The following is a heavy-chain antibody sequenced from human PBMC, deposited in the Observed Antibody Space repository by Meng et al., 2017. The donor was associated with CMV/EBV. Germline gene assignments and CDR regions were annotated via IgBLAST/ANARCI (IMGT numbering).Heavy chain of an antibody. CDR3: ARGFRTATVTPPDY. CDR1: GGSISSGDYY. CDR2: IYYSGST. J-gene: IGHJ4*02. Sequence: TLSLTCTVSGGSISSGDYYWSWIRQPPGKGLEWIGYIYYSGSTYYNPSLKSRVTISVDTSKNQFSLKLSSVTAADTAVYYCARGFRTATVTPPDYWGQGTLVTVSS. V-gene: IGHV4-30-4*08. D-gene: IGHD4-17*01.